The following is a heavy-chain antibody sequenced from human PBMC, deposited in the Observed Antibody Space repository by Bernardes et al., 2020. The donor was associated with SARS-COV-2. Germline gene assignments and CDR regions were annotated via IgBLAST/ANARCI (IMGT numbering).Heavy chain of an antibody. J-gene: IGHJ3*01. CDR2: ITTSGYT. D-gene: IGHD6-6*01. CDR1: GLTIGDYY. Sequence: VGSLLRSCAVSGLTIGDYYMSWIHQAPGRGLEWVSYITTSGYTNYADSVRGRFTVSRDNAKNSLNLQMNRLRAEDTAVYYCAIEGASNVFDLWGQGTMVNVSS. CDR3: AIEGASNVFDL. V-gene: IGHV3-11*06.